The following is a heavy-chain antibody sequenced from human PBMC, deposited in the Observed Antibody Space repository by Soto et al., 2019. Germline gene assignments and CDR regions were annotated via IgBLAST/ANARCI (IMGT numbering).Heavy chain of an antibody. J-gene: IGHJ5*02. D-gene: IGHD6-13*01. CDR2: INHSGST. CDR1: GGSFSGYY. CDR3: ASNPIAAAANRRWFDP. V-gene: IGHV4-34*01. Sequence: QVQLQQWGAGLLKPSETLSLTCAVYGGSFSGYYWSWIRHPPGKGLEWIGEINHSGSTNYNPSLKSRVTRSVDTSKNQFSLKRSSVTAADAAVYYCASNPIAAAANRRWFDPWGQGTLVTVSS.